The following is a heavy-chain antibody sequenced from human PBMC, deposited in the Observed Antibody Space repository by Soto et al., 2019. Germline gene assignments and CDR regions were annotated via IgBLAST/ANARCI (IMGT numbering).Heavy chain of an antibody. V-gene: IGHV4-34*01. Sequence: SETLSLTCAVYGGSFSGYYWSWIRQPPGKGLEWIGEINHSGSTNYNPSLKSRVTISVDTSKNQFSLKLSSVTAADTAVYYCATHLTGYSSSWYYFYYWGQGTLVTVSS. D-gene: IGHD6-13*01. CDR2: INHSGST. CDR3: ATHLTGYSSSWYYFYY. J-gene: IGHJ4*02. CDR1: GGSFSGYY.